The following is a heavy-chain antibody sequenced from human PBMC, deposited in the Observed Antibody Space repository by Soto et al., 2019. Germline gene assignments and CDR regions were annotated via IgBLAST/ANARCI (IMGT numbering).Heavy chain of an antibody. Sequence: QVQLVQAGAEGKEPGSSVKVSCKASGGGNLRDYRTTWVRRAPGQGLGWMGGIIPKLGSANYAQKYQGRVTITTDESTSSVYMELRSLRSDDTAVYYCARGGEGYNFGAVYWGQGTPVTVSS. V-gene: IGHV1-69*16. CDR3: ARGGEGYNFGAVY. CDR1: GGGNLRDYR. CDR2: IIPKLGSA. J-gene: IGHJ4*02. D-gene: IGHD5-12*01.